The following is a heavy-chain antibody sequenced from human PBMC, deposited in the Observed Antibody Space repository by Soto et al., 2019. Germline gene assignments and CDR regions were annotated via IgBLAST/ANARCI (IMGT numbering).Heavy chain of an antibody. Sequence: SETLSLTCAVSGGSISSGGYSWSWIRQPPGKGLEWIGYIYHSGSTYYNPSLKSRVTISVDRSKNQFSLKLSSVTAADTAVYYCARVEGRLYYGMDVWGQGTTVTLSS. CDR3: ARVEGRLYYGMDV. J-gene: IGHJ6*02. CDR1: GGSISSGGYS. CDR2: IYHSGST. V-gene: IGHV4-30-2*01.